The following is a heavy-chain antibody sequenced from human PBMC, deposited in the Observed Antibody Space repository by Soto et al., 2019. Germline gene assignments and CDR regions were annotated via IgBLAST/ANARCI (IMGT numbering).Heavy chain of an antibody. Sequence: QITLKESGPTLVKPTQTLTLTCTFSGFSLSTTGVGVGWIRQPPGKALEWLALIYWDDDKRYSPSLKSRVTITTDTSKTQVVLTMTNMDPVDTATYYCARLLWFGELFWGQGTLVTVSS. CDR2: IYWDDDK. V-gene: IGHV2-5*02. D-gene: IGHD3-10*01. J-gene: IGHJ4*02. CDR1: GFSLSTTGVG. CDR3: ARLLWFGELF.